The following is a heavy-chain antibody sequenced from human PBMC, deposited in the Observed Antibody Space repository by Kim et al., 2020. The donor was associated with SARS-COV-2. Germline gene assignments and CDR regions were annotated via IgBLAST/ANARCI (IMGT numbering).Heavy chain of an antibody. D-gene: IGHD4-4*01. V-gene: IGHV3-23*03. CDR3: AKYYSNLYYFDY. J-gene: IGHJ4*02. CDR1: GFTFSSYA. CDR2: IYSGGTST. Sequence: GGSLRLSCAASGFTFSSYAMSWVRQAPGKWLEWVSLIYSGGTSTYYADSVKGRFTISRDNSKNTLYLQMNSLRAEDTAIYYCAKYYSNLYYFDYWGQGTLVTVSS.